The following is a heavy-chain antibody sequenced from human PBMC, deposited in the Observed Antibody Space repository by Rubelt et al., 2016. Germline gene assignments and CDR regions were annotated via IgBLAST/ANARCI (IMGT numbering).Heavy chain of an antibody. D-gene: IGHD3-3*01. V-gene: IGHV1-46*01. J-gene: IGHJ5*02. Sequence: QVQLVQSGAEVKKPGASVKVSCKASGYTFTSYYMHWVRQAPGQGLEWMGIINPSGGSTSYERKFQGGVNMTREPSTSTVYMELSSLRSEDTAVYYCARSPRYDFEDNWFDPWGQGTLVTVSS. CDR3: ARSPRYDFEDNWFDP. CDR2: INPSGGST. CDR1: GYTFTSYY.